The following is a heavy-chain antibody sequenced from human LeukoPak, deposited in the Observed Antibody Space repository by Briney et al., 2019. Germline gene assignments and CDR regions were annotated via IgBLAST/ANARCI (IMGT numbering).Heavy chain of an antibody. CDR2: INHSGST. Sequence: SETLSLTCAVYGGSFSGYYWSWIRQPPGKGLEWIGEINHSGSTNYNPSLKSRVTISVDTSKNQFSLKLSSVTAADTAVYYCASGKKVRFRLWNEVYAFDIWGQGTMVTVSS. CDR3: ASGKKVRFRLWNEVYAFDI. J-gene: IGHJ3*02. V-gene: IGHV4-34*01. D-gene: IGHD1-1*01. CDR1: GGSFSGYY.